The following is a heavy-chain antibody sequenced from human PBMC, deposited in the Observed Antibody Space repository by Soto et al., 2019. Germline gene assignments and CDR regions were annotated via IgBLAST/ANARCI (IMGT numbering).Heavy chain of an antibody. Sequence: SETLSLTCTVSGGSISSSSYYWGWIRQPPGKGLEWIGSIYYSGSTYYNPSLKSRVTISVDTSKNQFSLKLSSVTAADTAVYYCARTRPRIVVVVAATHAPNWFDPWGQGTLVTVS. J-gene: IGHJ5*02. CDR1: GGSISSSSYY. V-gene: IGHV4-39*01. CDR3: ARTRPRIVVVVAATHAPNWFDP. D-gene: IGHD2-15*01. CDR2: IYYSGST.